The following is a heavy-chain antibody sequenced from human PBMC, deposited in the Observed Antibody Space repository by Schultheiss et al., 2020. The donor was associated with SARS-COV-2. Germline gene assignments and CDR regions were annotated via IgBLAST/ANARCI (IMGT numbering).Heavy chain of an antibody. Sequence: SQTLSLTCTVSGGSISSGSYYWSWIRQPAGKGLEWIGRIYTSGSTNYNPSLKSRVTISVDTSKNQFSLKLSSVTAADTAVYYCARTRRDIVVVPAAIHYYYYGMDVWGQGTTVTVSS. J-gene: IGHJ6*02. V-gene: IGHV4-61*02. CDR1: GGSISSGSYY. CDR2: IYTSGST. D-gene: IGHD2-2*01. CDR3: ARTRRDIVVVPAAIHYYYYGMDV.